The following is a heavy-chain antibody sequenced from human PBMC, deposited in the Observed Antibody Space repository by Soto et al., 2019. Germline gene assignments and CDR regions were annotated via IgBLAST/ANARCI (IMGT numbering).Heavy chain of an antibody. D-gene: IGHD1-1*01. CDR3: ARDGMTTGDT. CDR2: VFSSVSA. Sequence: PSETLSLTCIFSGVSVISYTWSWVRQPANKGLEWIGRVFSSVSATYNPSLKSRVSISMDTPENRISLKLDSVTAADAGVYFCARDGMTTGDTWGPGTLVTVSS. J-gene: IGHJ4*02. CDR1: GVSVISYT. V-gene: IGHV4-4*07.